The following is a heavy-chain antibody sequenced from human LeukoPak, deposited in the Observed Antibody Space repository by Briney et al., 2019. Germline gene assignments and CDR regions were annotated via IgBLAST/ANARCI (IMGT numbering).Heavy chain of an antibody. CDR2: IYPTDSDT. CDR1: GYSFTSYW. D-gene: IGHD5-18*01. CDR3: ARGGGYSNGYDYFDY. V-gene: IGHV5-51*01. Sequence: PGESLKISCKGSGYSFTSYWIGWVRQMPGKGLEWMGIIYPTDSDTRYSPSFQGQVTTSADKSISTAYLQWSSLKASDTAMYYCARGGGYSNGYDYFDYWGQGTLVTVSS. J-gene: IGHJ4*02.